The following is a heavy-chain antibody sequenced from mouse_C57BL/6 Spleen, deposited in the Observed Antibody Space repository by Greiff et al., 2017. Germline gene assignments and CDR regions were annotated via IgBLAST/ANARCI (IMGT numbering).Heavy chain of an antibody. D-gene: IGHD5-1*01. CDR2: ILPGSGST. J-gene: IGHJ4*01. CDR1: GYTFTGYW. V-gene: IGHV1-9*01. CDR3: ARAKDSSTYDYAMDC. Sequence: LQQSGASVKLSCKATGYTFTGYWIEWVKQRPGHGLEWIGEILPGSGSTNYNEKFKGKATFTADTSSNTAYMQLSSLTTDDSAIYYCARAKDSSTYDYAMDCWGQGTSVTASS.